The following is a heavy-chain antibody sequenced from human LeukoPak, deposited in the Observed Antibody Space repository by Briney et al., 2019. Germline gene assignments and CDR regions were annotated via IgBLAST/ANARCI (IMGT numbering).Heavy chain of an antibody. J-gene: IGHJ4*02. Sequence: GGSLRLSCAATGFTFSDYWMTWVRQAPGKGLEWVATTKEDGSEKYYVDSVKGRFTISRDNPGNSLFLQMSSLSVEDTAVYYCARDKRRDFSSLTGYFDAHDHWGQGTLVTVSS. V-gene: IGHV3-7*03. CDR1: GFTFSDYW. CDR3: ARDKRRDFSSLTGYFDAHDH. CDR2: TKEDGSEK. D-gene: IGHD3-9*01.